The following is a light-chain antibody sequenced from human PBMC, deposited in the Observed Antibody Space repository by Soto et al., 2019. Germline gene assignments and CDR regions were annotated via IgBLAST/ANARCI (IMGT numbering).Light chain of an antibody. Sequence: EIVMTQSPATLSVSPGERATLSCRASQSVSSNLAWYQQKSGQSPSLLIYGASTTASGIPARFSGRGSGTEFTLTISSLQSEDFAVYYCHHYNNWPRTFVQGTKGEI. J-gene: IGKJ1*01. CDR1: QSVSSN. V-gene: IGKV3-15*01. CDR2: GAS. CDR3: HHYNNWPRT.